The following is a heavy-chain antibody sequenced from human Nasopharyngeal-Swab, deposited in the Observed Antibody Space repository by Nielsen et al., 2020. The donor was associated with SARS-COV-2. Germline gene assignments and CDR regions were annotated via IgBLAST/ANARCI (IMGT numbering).Heavy chain of an antibody. V-gene: IGHV3-30*18. Sequence: WIRQPPGTGPEWVAVISYDGSNKYYADSVKGRFTISRDNSKNTLYLQMNSLRAEDTAVYYCAKAALIGNYFYYYYMDVWGKGTTVTVSS. CDR2: ISYDGSNK. CDR3: AKAALIGNYFYYYYMDV. J-gene: IGHJ6*03. D-gene: IGHD1-1*01.